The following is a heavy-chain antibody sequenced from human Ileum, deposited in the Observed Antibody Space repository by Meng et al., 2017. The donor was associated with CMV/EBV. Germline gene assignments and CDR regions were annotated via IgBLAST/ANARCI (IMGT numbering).Heavy chain of an antibody. CDR3: ARFRIAALGNLFDP. J-gene: IGHJ5*02. D-gene: IGHD6-13*01. CDR1: GASNSSGDYY. Sequence: QGKLQDSGPGLVKPSPTLSLSCTVSGASNSSGDYYLSCIRQPPGKGLESIGYIFFSGDTYYNPSLNNRVIISIDTPRNQFSLKVDSVTAADTAVYYCARFRIAALGNLFDPWGHGTLVTVSS. CDR2: IFFSGDT. V-gene: IGHV4-30-4*08.